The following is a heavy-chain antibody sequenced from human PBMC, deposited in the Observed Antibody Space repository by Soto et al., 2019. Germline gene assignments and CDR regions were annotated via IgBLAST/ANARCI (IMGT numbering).Heavy chain of an antibody. J-gene: IGHJ6*02. CDR2: INQSGNT. D-gene: IGHD2-2*01. Sequence: QVHLQQWGAGVLKPSETLSLTCAVSGGSFSGYYWTWIRQIPGKGLEWIGEINQSGNTKYNPSLMSRVTMSGETSRNQFSLKLRSVTAADTAVYYCARPSYALNWDFHYGMQVWGQGTSVTVSS. CDR1: GGSFSGYY. V-gene: IGHV4-34*01. CDR3: ARPSYALNWDFHYGMQV.